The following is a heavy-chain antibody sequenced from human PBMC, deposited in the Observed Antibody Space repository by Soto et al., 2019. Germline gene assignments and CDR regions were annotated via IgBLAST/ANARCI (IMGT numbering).Heavy chain of an antibody. D-gene: IGHD2-15*01. Sequence: PGGSLRLSCAASGLTFSSYARSWVRQAPGKGLEWVSAISGSGGSTYYADSVKGRFTISRDNSKNTLYLQMNSLRAEDTAVYYCAKALVAATPNWFDPWGQGTLVTVSS. J-gene: IGHJ5*02. CDR2: ISGSGGST. V-gene: IGHV3-23*01. CDR3: AKALVAATPNWFDP. CDR1: GLTFSSYA.